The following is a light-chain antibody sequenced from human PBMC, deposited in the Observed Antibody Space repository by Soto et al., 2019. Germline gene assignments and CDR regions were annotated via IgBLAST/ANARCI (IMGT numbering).Light chain of an antibody. CDR1: SSNIGNNY. CDR3: GTWDSSLSAGV. Sequence: QSVLTQPPSVSAAPGQKVTISCSGSSSNIGNNYVSWYQQLPGTAPKLLIYDNNKRPSGIPDRFSGSKSCTSATLGITGLQTGDEADYYCGTWDSSLSAGVFGTGTKLTVL. V-gene: IGLV1-51*01. J-gene: IGLJ1*01. CDR2: DNN.